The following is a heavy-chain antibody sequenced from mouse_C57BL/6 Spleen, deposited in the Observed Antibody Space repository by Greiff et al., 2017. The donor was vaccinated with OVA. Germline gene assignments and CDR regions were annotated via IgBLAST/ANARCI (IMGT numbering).Heavy chain of an antibody. D-gene: IGHD1-1*01. CDR2: IYPGSGST. J-gene: IGHJ4*01. CDR1: GYTFTSYW. V-gene: IGHV1-55*01. CDR3: ARTYYYGSWYAMDY. Sequence: VQLQQPGAELVKPGASVKMSCKASGYTFTSYWITWVKQRPGQGLEWIGDIYPGSGSTNYNEKFKSKATLTVDTSSSTAYMQRSSLTSEDSAVYYCARTYYYGSWYAMDYWGQGTSVTVSS.